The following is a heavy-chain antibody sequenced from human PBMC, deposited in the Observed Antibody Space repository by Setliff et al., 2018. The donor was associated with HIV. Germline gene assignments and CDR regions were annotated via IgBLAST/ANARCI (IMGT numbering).Heavy chain of an antibody. CDR1: GGSISNPNYH. D-gene: IGHD1-1*01. CDR3: ARNSQKGIQPLLLAS. V-gene: IGHV4-61*02. J-gene: IGHJ4*02. Sequence: SETLSLTCTVSGGSISNPNYHWSWIRQPAGKGLEWIGRLYPTGTTNYNPSLKSRVSISVDTSKNQFSLRLSSVTATDTAVYYCARNSQKGIQPLLLASWGPGTLVTVSS. CDR2: LYPTGTT.